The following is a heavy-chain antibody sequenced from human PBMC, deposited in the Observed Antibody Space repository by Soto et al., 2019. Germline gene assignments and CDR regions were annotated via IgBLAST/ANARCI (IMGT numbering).Heavy chain of an antibody. Sequence: ASVKVSCKASGYTFTNYGISWVRQAPGQGLEFMGWINTYNGSTKYPQKFQGRVTMTADTSTSTAYMELRSLRSDDTAVYYCCNSQTPTSFDYWGQETLVTVSS. CDR3: CNSQTPTSFDY. V-gene: IGHV1-18*01. CDR2: INTYNGST. CDR1: GYTFTNYG. J-gene: IGHJ4*01.